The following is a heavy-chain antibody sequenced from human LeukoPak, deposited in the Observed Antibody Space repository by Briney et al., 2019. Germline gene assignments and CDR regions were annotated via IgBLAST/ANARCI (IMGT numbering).Heavy chain of an antibody. D-gene: IGHD6-6*01. CDR2: INPNSGGT. CDR3: AIAQPRQLALSFDY. J-gene: IGHJ4*02. CDR1: GYTFTGYY. Sequence: GASVKVSCKASGYTFTGYYMHWVRQAPGQGLEWMGWINPNSGGTNYAQKFQGRVTMTRDTSISTAYMELSRLRSDDTAVYYCAIAQPRQLALSFDYWGQGTLVTVSS. V-gene: IGHV1-2*02.